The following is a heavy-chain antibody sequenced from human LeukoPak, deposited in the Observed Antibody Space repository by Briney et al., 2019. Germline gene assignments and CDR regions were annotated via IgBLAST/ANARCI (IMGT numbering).Heavy chain of an antibody. D-gene: IGHD3-3*01. J-gene: IGHJ6*02. CDR2: ISYDGSNK. CDR3: ARDLIPAIFGVVENINWLVLQPITNANYYYGMDV. CDR1: GFTFSSYA. Sequence: PGGSLRLSCAASGFTFSSYAMHWVRQAPGKGLEWVAVISYDGSNKYYADSVKGRFTISRDNSKNTLYLQMNSLRAEDTAVYYCARDLIPAIFGVVENINWLVLQPITNANYYYGMDVWGQGTTVTVSS. V-gene: IGHV3-30-3*01.